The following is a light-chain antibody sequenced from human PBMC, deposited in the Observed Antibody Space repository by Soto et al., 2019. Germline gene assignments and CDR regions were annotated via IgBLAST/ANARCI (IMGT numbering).Light chain of an antibody. J-gene: IGKJ5*01. CDR3: LQYATPPPSA. CDR2: GAS. Sequence: EIGLREYTRTLSLSPRERATLCCRAIQSVSNRYLAWYQQKPGQSPRLLISGASSRATGISDRLSGSGSGPDFTHTFCSLEPDDLGVYCSLQYATPPPSAFREGTRLEIK. CDR1: QSVSNRY. V-gene: IGKV3-20*01.